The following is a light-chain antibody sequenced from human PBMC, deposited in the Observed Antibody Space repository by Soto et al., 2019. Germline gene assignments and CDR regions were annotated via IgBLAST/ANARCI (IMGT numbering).Light chain of an antibody. CDR1: QRVTSNF. CDR2: GAS. V-gene: IGKV3D-20*02. CDR3: QQNSNWQGT. Sequence: EIVLTQSPGTLSLSPGERAILSCRASQRVTSNFVAWYRQKPGQAPRLLIYGASSRATGIPGRFSGSGSGTDFTLTISSLEPEDSAVYFCQQNSNWQGTFGQGTKVEIK. J-gene: IGKJ1*01.